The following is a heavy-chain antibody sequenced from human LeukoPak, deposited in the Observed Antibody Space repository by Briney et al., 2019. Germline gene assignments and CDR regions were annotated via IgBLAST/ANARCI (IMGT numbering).Heavy chain of an antibody. Sequence: PSGTLSLTCTVSGGSISSYYWSWIRQPPGKGLEWIGYIYYSGSTNYNPSLKSRVTISVDTSKNQFSLKLSSVTAADTAVYYCARGPYYYGMDVWGQGTTVTASS. J-gene: IGHJ6*02. CDR1: GGSISSYY. CDR3: ARGPYYYGMDV. V-gene: IGHV4-59*01. CDR2: IYYSGST.